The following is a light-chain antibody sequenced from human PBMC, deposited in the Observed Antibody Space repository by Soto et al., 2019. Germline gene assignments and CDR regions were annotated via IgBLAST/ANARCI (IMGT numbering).Light chain of an antibody. J-gene: IGKJ2*01. CDR2: AAS. Sequence: EIVLTQSPGTLSLSPGERATLSCRASRSFSSSYLGRYQQKPGQAPRLLIYAASSRATGIPDRFSGSVSGTDFTLTISRLEPEDSAVYYCQQYGSSPPYTFGQGIKLEIK. CDR3: QQYGSSPPYT. CDR1: RSFSSSY. V-gene: IGKV3-20*01.